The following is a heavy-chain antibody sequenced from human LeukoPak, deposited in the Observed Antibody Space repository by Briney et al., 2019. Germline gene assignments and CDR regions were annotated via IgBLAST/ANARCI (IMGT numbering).Heavy chain of an antibody. CDR2: INPNSGGT. Sequence: GASVKVSCKASGYTFTGYYMHGVRQAPGQGLEWMGRINPNSGGTNYARKFQGRVTMTRDTSISTAYMELSRLRSDDTAVYYCARSDWTGTSVGLDWGQGTPVTVSS. V-gene: IGHV1-2*06. CDR1: GYTFTGYY. CDR3: ARSDWTGTSVGLD. J-gene: IGHJ4*02. D-gene: IGHD1-1*01.